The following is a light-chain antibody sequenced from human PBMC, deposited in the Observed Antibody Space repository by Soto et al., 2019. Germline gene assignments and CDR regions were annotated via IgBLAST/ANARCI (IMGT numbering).Light chain of an antibody. CDR1: DIGSKS. CDR2: YDR. CDR3: QVYDSSSDLVV. J-gene: IGLJ2*01. Sequence: YELAQPPSVSVAPGKTATITCGGNDIGSKSAHWYQQKPGQAPVLVISYDRDRPSGIPERFSGSNSGHTATLTISRVEAGDEADYYCQVYDSSSDLVVFGGGTKLTVL. V-gene: IGLV3-21*04.